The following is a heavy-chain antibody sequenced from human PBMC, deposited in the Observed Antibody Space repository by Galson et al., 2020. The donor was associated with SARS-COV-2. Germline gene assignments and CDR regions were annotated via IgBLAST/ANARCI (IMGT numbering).Heavy chain of an antibody. Sequence: GESLKISCKASGYTFTSHYLHWVRQAPGQGLEWMGWINPNSGGTKYAQKFQGRVTMTRDTSISTVSMELSSLRSDDTAMFYCARGRHSTTWEGDWCFDLWGRGTLVTVSS. CDR3: ARGRHSTTWEGDWCFDL. D-gene: IGHD6-13*01. CDR2: INPNSGGT. V-gene: IGHV1-2*02. J-gene: IGHJ2*01. CDR1: GYTFTSHY.